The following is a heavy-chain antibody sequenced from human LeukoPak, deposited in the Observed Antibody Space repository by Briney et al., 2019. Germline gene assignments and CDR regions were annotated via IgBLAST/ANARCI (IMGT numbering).Heavy chain of an antibody. CDR2: IWYDGSNK. V-gene: IGHV3-33*08. CDR1: GFTFSGSA. CDR3: ARKDYYDSSAYSNYYNGLDV. Sequence: GGSLRLSCAASGFTFSGSAIHWVRQASGKGLEWVAVIWYDGSNKYYADSVKGRFIISRDNSKNTLFLQMNSLRAEDSAVYYCARKDYYDSSAYSNYYNGLDVWGQGTTVTVSS. D-gene: IGHD3-22*01. J-gene: IGHJ6*02.